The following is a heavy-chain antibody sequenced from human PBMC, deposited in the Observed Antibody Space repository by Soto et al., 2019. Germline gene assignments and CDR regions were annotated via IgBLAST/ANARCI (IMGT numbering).Heavy chain of an antibody. CDR1: GFVLSMYW. V-gene: IGHV3-74*03. Sequence: GRSLRLSCEASGFVLSMYWTHGVGQGPGKGPVWGSRINEDGVTNTYEDSVKGRYTISRDNGKNTRFLQLESRRVEDAAMFYCTGGPRRSSSGTGAYWGPGTQVTVSS. CDR3: TGGPRRSSSGTGAY. CDR2: INEDGVTN. J-gene: IGHJ4*02. D-gene: IGHD3-10*01.